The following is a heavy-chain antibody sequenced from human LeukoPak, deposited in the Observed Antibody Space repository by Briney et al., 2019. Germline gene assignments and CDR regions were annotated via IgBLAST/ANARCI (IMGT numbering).Heavy chain of an antibody. CDR1: GYSFTSYW. Sequence: GESLKISCKGSGYSFTSYWIGWGRRMPGKGVGWMGIIYPGDSDTRYSPSFQGQVTISPDKSISTAYLQWSSLKASDTAMYYCARLVYDEYYFDYWGQGTLVTVSS. V-gene: IGHV5-51*01. D-gene: IGHD6-6*01. J-gene: IGHJ4*02. CDR2: IYPGDSDT. CDR3: ARLVYDEYYFDY.